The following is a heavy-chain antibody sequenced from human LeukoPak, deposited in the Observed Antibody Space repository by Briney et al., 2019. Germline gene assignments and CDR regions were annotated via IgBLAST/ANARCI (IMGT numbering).Heavy chain of an antibody. CDR3: ATYAGRSSKYFQH. CDR1: GYSFTSNW. D-gene: IGHD3-10*01. J-gene: IGHJ1*01. V-gene: IGHV5-51*01. Sequence: GESLKISCKGSGYSFTSNWIGWVRQMPGKGLEWMGIIYPGDSDTTYSPSFQGQVTISADKSISTAYLQWSSLKASDTAMYYCATYAGRSSKYFQHWGQGTLVTVSS. CDR2: IYPGDSDT.